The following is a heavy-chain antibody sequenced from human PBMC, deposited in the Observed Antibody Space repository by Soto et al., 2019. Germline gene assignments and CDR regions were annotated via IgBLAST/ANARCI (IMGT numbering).Heavy chain of an antibody. V-gene: IGHV1-69*14. J-gene: IGHJ4*02. D-gene: IGHD5-12*01. CDR3: VGGVAGPGYPDH. Sequence: QVQLVQSGAEVRQPASSVKVSCKTSGGTFSSYAISWVRQAPGQGLEWMGGIVPIVDTSTYAQKFQGRVTLPPDKSTSTAGRGLRRPRSGDTAVASCVGGVAGPGYPDHWGRGTLVTVSS. CDR1: GGTFSSYA. CDR2: IVPIVDTS.